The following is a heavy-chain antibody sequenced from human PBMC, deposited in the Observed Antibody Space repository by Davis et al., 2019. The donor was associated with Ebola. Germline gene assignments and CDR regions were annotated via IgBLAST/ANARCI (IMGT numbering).Heavy chain of an antibody. Sequence: ASVKVSCKASRYRFTSYYMHWVRQAPGQGLEWMGIINPITGGTSYAQNFQVRVNMTRDTSTSTVYMELSSLRSEDTAVCYCAREGGRYYDSSGYVFDIWGQRTMVKVSS. CDR3: AREGGRYYDSSGYVFDI. V-gene: IGHV1-46*01. D-gene: IGHD3-22*01. CDR2: INPITGGT. J-gene: IGHJ3*02. CDR1: RYRFTSYY.